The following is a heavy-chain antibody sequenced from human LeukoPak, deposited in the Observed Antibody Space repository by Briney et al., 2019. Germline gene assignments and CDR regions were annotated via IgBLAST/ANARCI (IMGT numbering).Heavy chain of an antibody. V-gene: IGHV4-39*01. J-gene: IGHJ4*02. CDR1: GGSISSSSYY. CDR3: ARGYSSSWSHYFDY. D-gene: IGHD6-13*01. Sequence: SETLSLTCTVSGGSISSSSYYWGWIRQPPGKGLEWIGSIYYSGSTYYNPSLKSRVTISVGTSKNQFSLKLSSVTAADTAVYYCARGYSSSWSHYFDYWGQGTLVTVSS. CDR2: IYYSGST.